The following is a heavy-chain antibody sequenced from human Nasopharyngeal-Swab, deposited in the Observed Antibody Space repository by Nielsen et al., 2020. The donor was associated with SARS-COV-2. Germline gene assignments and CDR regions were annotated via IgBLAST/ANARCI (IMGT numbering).Heavy chain of an antibody. J-gene: IGHJ5*02. CDR3: ASAIAAAGSS. CDR2: INPDGSVK. D-gene: IGHD6-13*01. Sequence: WIRQPPGKGLEWVANINPDGSVKFYVDSVKGRFTISRDNVYNSVYLQISSLTAEDTAVYYCASAIAAAGSSWGQGTLVTVSS. V-gene: IGHV3-7*03.